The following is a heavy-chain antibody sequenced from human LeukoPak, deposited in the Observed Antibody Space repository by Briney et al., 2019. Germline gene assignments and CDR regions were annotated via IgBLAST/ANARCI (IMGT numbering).Heavy chain of an antibody. D-gene: IGHD1-1*01. V-gene: IGHV1-69*05. J-gene: IGHJ4*02. CDR3: ATYMLRDNWNVHTFDS. CDR2: IIPIFGTA. CDR1: GGTFITYT. Sequence: ASVKVSCKASGGTFITYTINWVRQAPGQGLEWMGGIIPIFGTANYAQKFQGRVTVTTDDSTSAAFMELSSLRSEDTAVYYCATYMLRDNWNVHTFDSWGQGTLVTVSS.